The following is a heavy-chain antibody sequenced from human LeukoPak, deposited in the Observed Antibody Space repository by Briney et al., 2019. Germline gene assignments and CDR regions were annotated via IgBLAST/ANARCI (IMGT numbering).Heavy chain of an antibody. D-gene: IGHD5-18*01. CDR3: VRDRSRPISYGGSGGAFDI. V-gene: IGHV3-30-3*01. CDR1: GFTFSSYA. J-gene: IGHJ3*02. Sequence: GRSLRLSCAASGFTFSSYAMHWVRQAPGKGLEWVAVISYDGSNKYYADSVKGRFTISRDNSKNTLYLQMNSLRAEDTAVYYCVRDRSRPISYGGSGGAFDIWGQGTMVTVSS. CDR2: ISYDGSNK.